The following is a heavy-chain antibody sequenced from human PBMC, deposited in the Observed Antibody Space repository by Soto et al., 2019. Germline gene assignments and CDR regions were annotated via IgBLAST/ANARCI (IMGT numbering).Heavy chain of an antibody. CDR3: ARSINYDCWSGIGSLNYYYYGMDV. Sequence: ASVKVSCKASGYTFTSYDINWVRQATGQGREWMGWMNPNSGNKGYAQKFQGRVTMTRNTSISTAYMELSSLRSEDTAVYYCARSINYDCWSGIGSLNYYYYGMDVWGQGTTVTVSS. J-gene: IGHJ6*02. V-gene: IGHV1-8*01. D-gene: IGHD3-3*01. CDR2: MNPNSGNK. CDR1: GYTFTSYD.